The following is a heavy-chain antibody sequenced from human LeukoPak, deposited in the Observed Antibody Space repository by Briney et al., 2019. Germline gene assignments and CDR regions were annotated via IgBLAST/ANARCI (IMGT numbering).Heavy chain of an antibody. V-gene: IGHV3-33*01. D-gene: IGHD2-2*01. Sequence: GRSLRLSCAASGFTFSSYGMHWVRQAPGKGLEWVAVIWYDGSNKYYADSVKGRFTIFRDNSKNTLYLQMNSLRAEDTAVYYCARDGPPYCSSTSCSYYFDYWGQGTLVTVSS. CDR1: GFTFSSYG. CDR3: ARDGPPYCSSTSCSYYFDY. J-gene: IGHJ4*02. CDR2: IWYDGSNK.